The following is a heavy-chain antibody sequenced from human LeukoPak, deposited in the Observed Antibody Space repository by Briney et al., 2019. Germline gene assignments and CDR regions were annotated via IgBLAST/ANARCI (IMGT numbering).Heavy chain of an antibody. CDR2: INHSGST. CDR3: ARNNSNGFDF. CDR1: GGSFSGYY. D-gene: IGHD6-19*01. J-gene: IGHJ4*02. Sequence: SETLSLTCAVYGGSFSGYYWSWIRQPPGKGLEWIGEINHSGSTNYNTSLKSRVTISVDTSKNQFSLKLSSVTAADTAVYYCARNNSNGFDFWSQGTLVTVSS. V-gene: IGHV4-34*01.